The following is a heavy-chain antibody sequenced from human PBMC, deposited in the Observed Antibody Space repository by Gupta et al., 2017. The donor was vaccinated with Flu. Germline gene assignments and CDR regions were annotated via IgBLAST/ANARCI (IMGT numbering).Heavy chain of an antibody. CDR2: IKQDGSEK. Sequence: EVQLVESGGGLVQPGGSLRLSCAASGFPFSSYWMSWVRQAPGKGLEWVANIKQDGSEKYYVDSVKGRFTISRDNAKNSLYLQMNSLRAEDTAVYYCARVVPAASRDYWGQGTLVTVSS. CDR3: ARVVPAASRDY. V-gene: IGHV3-7*01. D-gene: IGHD2-2*01. J-gene: IGHJ4*02. CDR1: GFPFSSYW.